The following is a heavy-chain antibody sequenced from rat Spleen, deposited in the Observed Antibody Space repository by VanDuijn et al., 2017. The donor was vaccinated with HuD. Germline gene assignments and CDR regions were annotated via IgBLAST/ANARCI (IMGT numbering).Heavy chain of an antibody. Sequence: EVQLQESGPGLVKPSQSLSLTCSVPGHSIASSYRWNWIRKFPGNKLEWMGYIHSAGSTNCNPSLKSRISIIRDTSKNQFFLQVDSVSTEDTATYYCARSDGTHYYLPFADWGQGTLVTVSS. CDR2: IHSAGST. J-gene: IGHJ3*01. CDR3: ARSDGTHYYLPFAD. D-gene: IGHD1-12*02. CDR1: GHSIASSYR. V-gene: IGHV3-3*01.